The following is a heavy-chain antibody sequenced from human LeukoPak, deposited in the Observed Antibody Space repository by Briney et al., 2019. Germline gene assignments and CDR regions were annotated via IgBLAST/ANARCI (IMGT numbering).Heavy chain of an antibody. CDR2: ISWNSGSK. CDR1: DFTFTSYG. CDR3: AKATGDWYFDL. V-gene: IGHV3-9*01. Sequence: AGGSLRLSCAASDFTFTSYGMSWVRQAPGNGLEWVSGISWNSGSKGYADSVKGRFTISRDNDKNSPYLQMNSLRPEDTALYYCAKATGDWYFDLWGRGTLVSVSS. J-gene: IGHJ2*01. D-gene: IGHD7-27*01.